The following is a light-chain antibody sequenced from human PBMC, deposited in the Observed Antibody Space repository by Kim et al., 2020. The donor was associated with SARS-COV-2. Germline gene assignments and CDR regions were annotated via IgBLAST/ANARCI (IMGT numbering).Light chain of an antibody. J-gene: IGLJ3*02. CDR2: QDT. Sequence: SYELTQPPSVSVSPGQTARITCSGDKLGDKYACWYQQKPGQSPVLVIYQDTKRPSGIPERFSGSNSGNTATLTISGTQAMDEADYYCQAWDSSTASFGGGTQLTVL. CDR3: QAWDSSTAS. V-gene: IGLV3-1*01. CDR1: KLGDKY.